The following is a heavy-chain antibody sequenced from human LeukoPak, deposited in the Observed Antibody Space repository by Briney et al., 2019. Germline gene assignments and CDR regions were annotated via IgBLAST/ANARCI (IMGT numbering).Heavy chain of an antibody. D-gene: IGHD3-22*01. CDR3: ARVGSYYDSSGYLWAFDY. Sequence: QSGGSLRLSCAASGFTFSSYGMSWVRQAPGKGLEWVSAISGSGGSTYYADSVKGRFTISRDNSKNTLYLQMNSLRAEDTAVYYCARVGSYYDSSGYLWAFDYWGQGTLVTVSS. V-gene: IGHV3-23*01. J-gene: IGHJ4*02. CDR1: GFTFSSYG. CDR2: ISGSGGST.